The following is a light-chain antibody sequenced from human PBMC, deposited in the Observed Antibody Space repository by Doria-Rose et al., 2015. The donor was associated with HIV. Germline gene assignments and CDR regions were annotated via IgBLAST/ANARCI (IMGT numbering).Light chain of an antibody. Sequence: DIRMTQSPGTLSLSPGERATLSCMASQSFSSTYLAWYQQKPGQAPSLLIYDGSTRATGIPDRFSASGPGTDFTLTINRLEPEDFALYYCHQYGTSWTFGQGTKVEI. V-gene: IGKV3-20*01. CDR2: DGS. CDR3: HQYGTSWT. CDR1: QSFSSTY. J-gene: IGKJ1*01.